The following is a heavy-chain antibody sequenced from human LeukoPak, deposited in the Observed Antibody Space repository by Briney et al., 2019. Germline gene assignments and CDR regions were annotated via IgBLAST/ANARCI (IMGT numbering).Heavy chain of an antibody. Sequence: SETLSLTCTVSGGSISSSSYYWGWIRQPPGKGLEWIGSIYYSGSTYYNPSLKSRVTISVDTSKNQFSLKLSSVTAADTAVYYCARRYFGLVETHYFDYWGQGTLVTVSS. D-gene: IGHD3/OR15-3a*01. J-gene: IGHJ4*02. CDR1: GGSISSSSYY. V-gene: IGHV4-39*01. CDR3: ARRYFGLVETHYFDY. CDR2: IYYSGST.